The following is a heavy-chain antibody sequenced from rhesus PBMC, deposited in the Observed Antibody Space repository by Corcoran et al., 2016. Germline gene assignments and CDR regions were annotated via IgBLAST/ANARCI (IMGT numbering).Heavy chain of an antibody. Sequence: EVQLVQSGAEVKRPGESLKISCKTSGYSFTSYWISWVRHMPGKGLEWMGAIDPSDSDNRYNPSFQGQVTISADKSISTAYLQWSRLKASDTATYYCAKDRNWNYGLDSWGQGVVVTVSS. CDR3: AKDRNWNYGLDS. D-gene: IGHD1-26*01. CDR1: GYSFTSYW. CDR2: IDPSDSDN. J-gene: IGHJ6*01. V-gene: IGHV5-20*01.